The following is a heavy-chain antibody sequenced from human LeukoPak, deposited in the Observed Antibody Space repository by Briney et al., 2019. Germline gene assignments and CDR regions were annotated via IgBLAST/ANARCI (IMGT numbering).Heavy chain of an antibody. CDR1: GGSVSSRSYC. Sequence: SETLSLTCAVSGGSVSSRSYCWDWIRQPPGKGWEWLGSIYYSGSTYYNPSLRSRVSMFIDKSKNQLTLKLTSVTAADTAMYYCARESGAFSPFGFWGQGTLVTVSS. CDR2: IYYSGST. V-gene: IGHV4-39*06. J-gene: IGHJ4*02. D-gene: IGHD1-26*01. CDR3: ARESGAFSPFGF.